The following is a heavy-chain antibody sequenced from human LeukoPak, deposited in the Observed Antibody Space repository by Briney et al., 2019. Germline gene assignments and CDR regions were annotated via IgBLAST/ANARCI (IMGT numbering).Heavy chain of an antibody. J-gene: IGHJ6*03. CDR2: ISGSGGST. CDR3: AKCGDTSTSSYYYYYMDV. CDR1: GFTFSSYA. Sequence: GGSLRLSCAASGFTFSSYAMSWVRQAPGKGLEWVSAISGSGGSTYYADSVKGRFTISRDNSKNTLYLQMNSLRAEDTAVYYCAKCGDTSTSSYYYYYMDVWGKGTTVTVSS. V-gene: IGHV3-23*01. D-gene: IGHD2-2*01.